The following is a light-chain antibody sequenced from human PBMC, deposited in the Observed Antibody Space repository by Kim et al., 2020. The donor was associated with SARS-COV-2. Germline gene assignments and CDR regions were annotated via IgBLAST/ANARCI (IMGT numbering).Light chain of an antibody. J-gene: IGKJ2*01. V-gene: IGKV1-5*03. Sequence: SASVGDRVTITCRASLTVTGSLAWYQQKPGKAPNLLIYQTSTLESGVPSRFSGSGSGTEFTLTISSLQPDDSDTYHCQHYNSASYTLGQGTKWEI. CDR2: QTS. CDR3: QHYNSASYT. CDR1: LTVTGS.